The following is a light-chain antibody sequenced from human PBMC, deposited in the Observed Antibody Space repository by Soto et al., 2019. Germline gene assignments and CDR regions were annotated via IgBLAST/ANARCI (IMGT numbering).Light chain of an antibody. CDR1: SSDVGGYNY. CDR3: SSYAGNYKYV. V-gene: IGLV2-8*01. CDR2: EVN. Sequence: QSALTQPPSASGSLGQSVTISCTGTSSDVGGYNYVSWYQQHPGKAPKLMIYEVNKRPSGVPDRFSGSKSGNTASLTVSGLQAEDEADYYCSSYAGNYKYVFGTGTKLTVL. J-gene: IGLJ1*01.